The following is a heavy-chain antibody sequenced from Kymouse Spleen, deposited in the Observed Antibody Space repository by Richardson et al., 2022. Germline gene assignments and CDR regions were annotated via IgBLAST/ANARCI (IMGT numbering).Heavy chain of an antibody. CDR2: IKSKTDGGTT. CDR3: TTTIFGVVILYYYYGMDV. Sequence: EVQLVESGGGLVKPGGSLRLSCAASGFTFSNAWMSWVRQAPGKGLEWVGRIKSKTDGGTTDYAAPVKGRFTISRDDSKNTLYLQMNSLKTEDTAVYYCTTTIFGVVILYYYYGMDVWGQGTTVTVSS. J-gene: IGHJ6*02. V-gene: IGHV3-15*01. CDR1: GFTFSNAW. D-gene: IGHD3-3*01.